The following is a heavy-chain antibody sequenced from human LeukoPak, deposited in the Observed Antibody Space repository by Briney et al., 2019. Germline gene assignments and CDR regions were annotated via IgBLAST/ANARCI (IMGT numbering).Heavy chain of an antibody. CDR3: TTGIMIYDYVWGSYRYTEDFDY. CDR1: GFTFSNAW. Sequence: GGSLRLSCAASGFTFSNAWMNWVRQAPGKGLEWVGRIKSKTVGGTTDYAAPVKGRFTISRDDSKNTLYLQMNSLKTEDTAVYYCTTGIMIYDYVWGSYRYTEDFDYWGQGTLVTVSS. J-gene: IGHJ4*02. D-gene: IGHD3-16*02. CDR2: IKSKTVGGTT. V-gene: IGHV3-15*07.